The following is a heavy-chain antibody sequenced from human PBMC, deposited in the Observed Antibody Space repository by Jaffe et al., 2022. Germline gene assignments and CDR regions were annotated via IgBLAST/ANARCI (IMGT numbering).Heavy chain of an antibody. CDR2: IYHSGST. V-gene: IGHV4-38-2*02. Sequence: QVQLQESGPGLVKPSETLSLTCAVSGYSISSGYYWGWIRQPPGKGLEWIGSIYHSGSTYYNPSLKSRVTISVDTSKNQFSLKLSSVTAADTAVYYCARDSLFYYDSSGYYSWRGDYFDYWGQGTLVTVSS. D-gene: IGHD3-22*01. CDR1: GYSISSGYY. J-gene: IGHJ4*02. CDR3: ARDSLFYYDSSGYYSWRGDYFDY.